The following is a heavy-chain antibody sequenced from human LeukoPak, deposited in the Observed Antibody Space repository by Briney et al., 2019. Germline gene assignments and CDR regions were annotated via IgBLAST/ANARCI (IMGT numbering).Heavy chain of an antibody. J-gene: IGHJ4*02. V-gene: IGHV4-34*01. CDR1: GRSFSGYY. CDR3: ALHLVDTAMVDY. D-gene: IGHD5-18*01. Sequence: PSETLSLTCAVYGRSFSGYYWSWIRQPPGKGLEWIGEINHSGSTNYNPSLKSRVTISVDTSKNQFSLKLSSVTAADTAVYYCALHLVDTAMVDYWGQGTLVTVSS. CDR2: INHSGST.